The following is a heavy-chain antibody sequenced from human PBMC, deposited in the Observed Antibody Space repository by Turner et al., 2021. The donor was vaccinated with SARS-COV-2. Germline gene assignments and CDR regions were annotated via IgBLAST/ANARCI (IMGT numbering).Heavy chain of an antibody. CDR1: GFSISTSNYY. CDR3: ASVPYSGNYADGSFDL. D-gene: IGHD4-4*01. Sequence: LQLHESGSGLVKASETLSIICPVSGFSISTSNYYWGWYRRPPGKGREWLGSIYDIETAYDNQTLKSRVTISVDTAKSQFTLRLSSVTAADTAIYYYASVPYSGNYADGSFDLWGRGTLVTVSS. CDR2: IYDIETA. J-gene: IGHJ2*01. V-gene: IGHV4-39*01.